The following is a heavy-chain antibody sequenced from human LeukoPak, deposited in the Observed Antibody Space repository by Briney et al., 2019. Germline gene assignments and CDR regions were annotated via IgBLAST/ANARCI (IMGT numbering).Heavy chain of an antibody. CDR1: GGSISSYY. V-gene: IGHV4-59*01. CDR2: IYYSGST. D-gene: IGHD7-27*01. CDR3: ASSNWDDAFDI. J-gene: IGHJ3*02. Sequence: SETLSLTCTVSGGSISSYYWSWIRQPPGKGLEWIGYIYYSGSTNYNPSLKSQVTISVDTSKNQFSLKLSSVTAADTAVYYCASSNWDDAFDIWGQGTMVTVSS.